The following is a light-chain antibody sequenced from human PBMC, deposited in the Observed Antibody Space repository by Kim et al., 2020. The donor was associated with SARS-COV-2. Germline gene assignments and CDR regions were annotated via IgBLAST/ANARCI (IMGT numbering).Light chain of an antibody. J-gene: IGLJ3*02. CDR3: ETWDSNIQV. CDR1: SGHSNCL. V-gene: IGLV4-60*03. CDR2: VEGSGSY. Sequence: SSVKLTCTLSSGHSNCLLAWHQQQPEKAPRFLMKVEGSGSYNKGGGVPDRFSGSRSGADRYLIISNLHSEDEADYYCETWDSNIQVFGGGTQLTVL.